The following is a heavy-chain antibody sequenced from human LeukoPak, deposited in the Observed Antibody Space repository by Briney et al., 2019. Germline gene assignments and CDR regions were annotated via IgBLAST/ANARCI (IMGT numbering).Heavy chain of an antibody. Sequence: SETLSLTCTVSGGSISSSSYYWGWIRQPPGKGLEWIGSIYYSGSTYYNPSLKSRVTISVDTSKNQFSLKLSSVTAADTAVYYCARGDGSKIFDYWGQGTLVTVSS. CDR1: GGSISSSSYY. CDR3: ARGDGSKIFDY. CDR2: IYYSGST. V-gene: IGHV4-39*01. J-gene: IGHJ4*02. D-gene: IGHD5-24*01.